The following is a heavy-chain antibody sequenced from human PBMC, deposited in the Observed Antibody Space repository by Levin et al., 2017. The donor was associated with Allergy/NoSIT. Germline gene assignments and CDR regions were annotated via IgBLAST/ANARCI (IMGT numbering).Heavy chain of an antibody. Sequence: SETLSLTCAVYGGSFSGYYWSWIRQPPGKGLEWIGEINHSGSTNYNPSLKSRVTISVDTSKNQFSLKLSSVTAADTAVYYCARGRIAAAVSLRPGRQYNWFDPWGQGTLVTVSS. J-gene: IGHJ5*02. D-gene: IGHD6-13*01. CDR1: GGSFSGYY. V-gene: IGHV4-34*01. CDR3: ARGRIAAAVSLRPGRQYNWFDP. CDR2: INHSGST.